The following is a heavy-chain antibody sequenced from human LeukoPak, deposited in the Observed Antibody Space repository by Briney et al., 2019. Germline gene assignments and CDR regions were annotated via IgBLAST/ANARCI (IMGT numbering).Heavy chain of an antibody. Sequence: GGSPRLSCVASGFTFSSYSMNWVRQAPGKGLEWVSSISSSSSYIYYADSVKGRFTISRDNAKNSLYLQMNSLRAEDTAVYYCARNYDSSGYYFDYWGQGTLVTVSS. V-gene: IGHV3-21*01. J-gene: IGHJ4*02. CDR3: ARNYDSSGYYFDY. CDR2: ISSSSSYI. D-gene: IGHD3-22*01. CDR1: GFTFSSYS.